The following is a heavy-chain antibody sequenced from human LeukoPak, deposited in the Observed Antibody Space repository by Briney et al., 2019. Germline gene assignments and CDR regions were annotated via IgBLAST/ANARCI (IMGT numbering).Heavy chain of an antibody. Sequence: ASVKVSCKASGYTFTSYGISWVRQAPGQGLERMGWISAYNGNTNYAQKLQGRVTMTTDTSTSTAYMELRSLRSDDTAVYYCARGNPTGTTGGVDYGMDVWGKGTTVTVSS. CDR3: ARGNPTGTTGGVDYGMDV. D-gene: IGHD1-1*01. CDR2: ISAYNGNT. CDR1: GYTFTSYG. J-gene: IGHJ6*04. V-gene: IGHV1-18*04.